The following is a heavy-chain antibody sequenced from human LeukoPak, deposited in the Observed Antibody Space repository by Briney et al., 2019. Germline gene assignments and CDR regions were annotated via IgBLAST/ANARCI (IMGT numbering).Heavy chain of an antibody. CDR1: GGSFSGYY. J-gene: IGHJ4*02. D-gene: IGHD3-16*01. CDR2: IYYSGST. CDR3: ARAPGDYFYYFDY. V-gene: IGHV4-34*09. Sequence: SETLSLTCAVYGGSFSGYYWSWIRQPPGKGLEWIGYIYYSGSTYYNPSLKSRVTISVDTSKNQFSLKLSSVTAADTAVYYCARAPGDYFYYFDYWGQGTLVTVSS.